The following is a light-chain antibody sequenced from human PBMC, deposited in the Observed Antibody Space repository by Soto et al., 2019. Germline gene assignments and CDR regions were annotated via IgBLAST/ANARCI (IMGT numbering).Light chain of an antibody. CDR3: CSYAGSSTYV. V-gene: IGLV2-23*01. J-gene: IGLJ1*01. CDR1: SSDVGSYNL. CDR2: EGS. Sequence: SVLTQPASVSGSPGQSITISCTGTSSDVGSYNLVSWYQQHPGKAPQLMIYEGSKRPSGVSNRFSGSKSGNTASLTISGLQAEDEADYYCCSYAGSSTYVFGTGTKVTVL.